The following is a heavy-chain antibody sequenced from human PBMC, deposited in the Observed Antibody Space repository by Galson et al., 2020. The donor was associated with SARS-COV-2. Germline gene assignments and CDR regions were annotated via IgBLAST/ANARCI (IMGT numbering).Heavy chain of an antibody. CDR3: ARGGYYYDSSGYHMDY. CDR2: IIPILGIA. D-gene: IGHD3-22*01. CDR1: GGTFSSYA. V-gene: IGHV1-69*04. J-gene: IGHJ4*02. Sequence: SEKVSCKASGGTFSSYAINWVRQAPGQGLEWMGRIIPILGIANYAQKFQGRVTITADKSTSTAYMELSSLRSEDTAVYYCARGGYYYDSSGYHMDYWGQGTLVTVSS.